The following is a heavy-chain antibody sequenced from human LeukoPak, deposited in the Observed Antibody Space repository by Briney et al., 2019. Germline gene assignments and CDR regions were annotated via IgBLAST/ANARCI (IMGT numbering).Heavy chain of an antibody. CDR1: RYTFTSYD. D-gene: IGHD6-13*01. J-gene: IGHJ1*01. CDR2: MNPNSGNT. CDR3: ARVRSSSWRREYFQH. V-gene: IGHV1-8*01. Sequence: ASVKVSCKASRYTFTSYDINWLRQATGQGLEWMGWMNPNSGNTGYAQKFQGRVTMTRNTSISTAYMELSSLRSEDTAVYYCARVRSSSWRREYFQHWGQGTLVTVSS.